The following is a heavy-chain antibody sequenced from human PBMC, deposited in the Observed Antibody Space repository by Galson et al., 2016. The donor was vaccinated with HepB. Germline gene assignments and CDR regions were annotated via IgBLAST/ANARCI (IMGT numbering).Heavy chain of an antibody. CDR3: AREIQGRWYYFDY. CDR1: SFSFSTYG. CDR2: IWHDGSNK. Sequence: SLRLSCAASSFSFSTYGMHWVRQAPGMGLEWVAVIWHDGSNKQYADSVKGRFTNSRDNSKSTLNLQMNSLRVEDTAVYYCAREIQGRWYYFDYWGQGTLVTVSS. D-gene: IGHD3-16*01. J-gene: IGHJ4*02. V-gene: IGHV3-33*01.